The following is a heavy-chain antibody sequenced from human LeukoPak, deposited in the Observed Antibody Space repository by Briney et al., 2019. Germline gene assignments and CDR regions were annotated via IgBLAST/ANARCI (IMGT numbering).Heavy chain of an antibody. CDR3: ARVDGIVVVPAAQFDY. J-gene: IGHJ4*02. CDR2: ISAYNGNT. V-gene: IGHV1-18*01. CDR1: GYTFTSYG. D-gene: IGHD2-2*01. Sequence: ASVKVSCKASGYTFTSYGISWVRQAPGQGLEWMGWISAYNGNTNYAQELQGRVTMTTDTSTSTAYMELRSLRSDDTAVYYCARVDGIVVVPAAQFDYWGQGTLSPSPQ.